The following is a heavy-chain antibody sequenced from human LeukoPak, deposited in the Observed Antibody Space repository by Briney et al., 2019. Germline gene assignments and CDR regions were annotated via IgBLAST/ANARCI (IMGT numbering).Heavy chain of an antibody. CDR2: TFGSGADT. CDR1: VFTFTNYA. Sequence: GGALRLSCAASVFTFTNYAMSWVRQTPGKGLEGGSATFGSGADTYHAESVKGRVTVSRDDSRNTLFVQRKTARVEDTAVYYCTKAQLRSCTGAFCYPFPYWGQGPLVTVSS. CDR3: TKAQLRSCTGAFCYPFPY. D-gene: IGHD2-8*02. J-gene: IGHJ1*01. V-gene: IGHV3-23*01.